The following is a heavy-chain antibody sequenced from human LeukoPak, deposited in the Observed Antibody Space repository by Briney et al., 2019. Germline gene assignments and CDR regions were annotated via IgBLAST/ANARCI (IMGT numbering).Heavy chain of an antibody. CDR3: AKDLALHYTFDY. V-gene: IGHV3-30*18. D-gene: IGHD2-2*02. CDR2: ISYDGDVI. J-gene: IGHJ4*02. CDR1: GFTFSTYG. Sequence: PGGSLRLSCAASGFTFSTYGMHWVRQAPGKGLEWVAMISYDGDVIDYADSVKGRFTISRDNSRNKLYLQMDSLKTEDTALYYCAKDLALHYTFDYWGQGTLVAVSS.